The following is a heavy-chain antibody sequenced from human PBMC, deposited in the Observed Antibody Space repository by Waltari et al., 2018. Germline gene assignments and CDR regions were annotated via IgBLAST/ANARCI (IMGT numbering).Heavy chain of an antibody. CDR2: TIPIFGTA. CDR1: GGTFSSYA. Sequence: QVQLVQSGAEVKKPGSSVKVSCKASGGTFSSYAISWVGQAPGQGLEWMGGTIPIFGTANYAQKFQGRVTITADESTSTAYMELSSLRSEDTAVYYCARGLDSSGYYRHYYYYYMDVWGKGTTVTVSS. J-gene: IGHJ6*03. D-gene: IGHD3-22*01. CDR3: ARGLDSSGYYRHYYYYYMDV. V-gene: IGHV1-69*12.